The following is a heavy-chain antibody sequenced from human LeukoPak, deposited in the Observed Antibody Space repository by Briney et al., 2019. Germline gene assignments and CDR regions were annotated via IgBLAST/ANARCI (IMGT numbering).Heavy chain of an antibody. D-gene: IGHD2-15*01. J-gene: IGHJ3*02. CDR1: GGTFSSYA. Sequence: SVKVSCKASGGTFSSYAISWVRQAPGQGLEWMGRIIPILGIANYAQKFQGRVTITADKSTSTAYMELSSLRSEDTAVYYCARGVVVAAIQAFYIWGQGTMVTVSS. CDR2: IIPILGIA. CDR3: ARGVVVAAIQAFYI. V-gene: IGHV1-69*04.